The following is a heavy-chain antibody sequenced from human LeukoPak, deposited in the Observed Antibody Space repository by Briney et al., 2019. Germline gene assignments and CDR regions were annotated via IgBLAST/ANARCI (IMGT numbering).Heavy chain of an antibody. CDR3: ATPYGSGSYYAVGMDV. J-gene: IGHJ6*02. D-gene: IGHD3-10*01. CDR2: IYSGGST. V-gene: IGHV3-53*04. Sequence: GGSLRLSCVASGFIVSSNYMSWVRQAPGKGLEWVSVIYSGGSTYYADSVKGRFTISRHNSKNTLYLQMNSLRAEDTAVYYCATPYGSGSYYAVGMDVWGQGTTVTVSS. CDR1: GFIVSSNY.